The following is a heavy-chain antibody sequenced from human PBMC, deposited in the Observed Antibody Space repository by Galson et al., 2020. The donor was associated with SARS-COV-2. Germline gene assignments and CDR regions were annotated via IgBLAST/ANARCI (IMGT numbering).Heavy chain of an antibody. D-gene: IGHD4-17*01. V-gene: IGHV4-30-2*01. CDR1: GTSISSGSYS. CDR3: ASLHCGESALEAFAV. J-gene: IGHJ3*01. CDR2: ISHSGGT. Sequence: SETLSLTCAVSGTSISSGSYSWNWIRQPQGKGLEWIVYISHSGGTYYNPSHKSRVTITGDRSKNQFSLRLSSVTAAETAAYYCASLHCGESALEAFAVWGQGTRVTVAS.